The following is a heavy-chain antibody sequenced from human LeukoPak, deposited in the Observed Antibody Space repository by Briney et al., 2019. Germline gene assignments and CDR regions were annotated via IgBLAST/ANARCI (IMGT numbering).Heavy chain of an antibody. J-gene: IGHJ4*02. CDR2: IIPIFGTT. CDR3: ARDRMDLTGDQY. D-gene: IGHD7-27*01. V-gene: IGHV1-69*13. Sequence: SVKVSCKASGGTFSNYAISWVRQAPGQGLEWMGGIIPIFGTTNYAQRFQGRVTITADESTSTAYMELSSLRSEDTAMYYCARDRMDLTGDQYWGQGTLVTVSS. CDR1: GGTFSNYA.